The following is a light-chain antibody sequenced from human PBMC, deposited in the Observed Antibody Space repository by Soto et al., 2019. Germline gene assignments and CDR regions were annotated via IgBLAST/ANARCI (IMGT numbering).Light chain of an antibody. CDR2: NAP. CDR1: QSVSSRY. CDR3: QQYGRVPLT. V-gene: IGKV3D-20*01. J-gene: IGKJ5*01. Sequence: ILLPHCLATLALSPPEIATLACGASQSVSSRYLAWYKQKPGLAPRLLIYNAPRRATGIPDRFSGSVSGTDFTLTICGVEPEDFAQYYCQQYGRVPLTFGQGTRLEI.